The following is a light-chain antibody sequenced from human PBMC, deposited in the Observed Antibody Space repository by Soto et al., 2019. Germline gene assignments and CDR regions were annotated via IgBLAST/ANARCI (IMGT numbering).Light chain of an antibody. CDR3: QQYGSSSWT. J-gene: IGKJ1*01. CDR1: QSVSSSY. Sequence: EIVLTQSPGTLSLSPGERATLYCRASQSVSSSYLAWYQRKPGQAPRLLIYGASSRATGIPDRFSGSGSGTDFTLTISRLEPEDFAVYYCQQYGSSSWTFGQGTKVDIK. CDR2: GAS. V-gene: IGKV3-20*01.